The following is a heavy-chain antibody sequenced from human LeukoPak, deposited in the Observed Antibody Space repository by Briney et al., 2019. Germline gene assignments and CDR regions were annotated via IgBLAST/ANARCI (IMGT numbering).Heavy chain of an antibody. CDR2: TRDSGSST. J-gene: IGHJ4*02. D-gene: IGHD4-17*01. Sequence: GGSLRLSCAASGFTFNRYAMSWVRQAPGKGLEWVSSTRDSGSSTYYADSVKGRFTISRDNSKNTLYLQMNSLRAEDTAVYYCAKLGDYAGHDYWGQGTLVTVSS. V-gene: IGHV3-23*01. CDR1: GFTFNRYA. CDR3: AKLGDYAGHDY.